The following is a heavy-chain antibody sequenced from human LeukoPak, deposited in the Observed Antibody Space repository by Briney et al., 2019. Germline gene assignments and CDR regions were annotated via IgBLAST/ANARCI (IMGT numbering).Heavy chain of an antibody. D-gene: IGHD6-13*01. CDR1: GFIFSRYW. V-gene: IGHV3-7*02. J-gene: IGHJ4*02. CDR3: ATDGFLAAALIDY. CDR2: IKEDGSEK. Sequence: GGSLRLSCAASGFIFSRYWMTWVRQAPGKRLEWVAQIKEDGSEKHYVDPVRGRFTISRDNAKNSLYLQMNSLRADDTAMYYCATDGFLAAALIDYWGQGTLVTVSS.